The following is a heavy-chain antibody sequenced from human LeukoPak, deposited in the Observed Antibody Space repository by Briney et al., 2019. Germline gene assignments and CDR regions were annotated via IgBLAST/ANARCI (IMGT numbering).Heavy chain of an antibody. Sequence: MTWVRQAPGKGLEWVSAISGSGGSTYYADSVKGRFTISRDNSKNTLYLQMNSLRAEDTAVYYCAKAYSSSWYAGYFDYWGQGTLVTVSS. D-gene: IGHD6-13*01. V-gene: IGHV3-23*01. CDR3: AKAYSSSWYAGYFDY. J-gene: IGHJ4*02. CDR2: ISGSGGST.